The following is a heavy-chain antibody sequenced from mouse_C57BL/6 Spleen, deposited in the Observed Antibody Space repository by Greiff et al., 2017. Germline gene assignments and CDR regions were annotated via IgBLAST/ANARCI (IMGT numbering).Heavy chain of an antibody. CDR3: ARGGNYVRVFDY. J-gene: IGHJ2*01. V-gene: IGHV1-82*01. CDR2: IYPGDGDT. Sequence: VKLQESGPELVKPGASVKISCKASGYAFSSSWMNWVKQRPGKGLEWIGRIYPGDGDTNYNGKFKGKATLTADKSSSTAYMQLSSLTSEDSAVYFCARGGNYVRVFDYWGQGTTLTVSS. D-gene: IGHD2-1*01. CDR1: GYAFSSSW.